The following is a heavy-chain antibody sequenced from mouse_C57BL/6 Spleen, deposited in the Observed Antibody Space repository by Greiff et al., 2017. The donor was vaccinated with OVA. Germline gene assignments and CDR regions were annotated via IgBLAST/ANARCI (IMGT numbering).Heavy chain of an antibody. CDR2: ISGGGGNT. D-gene: IGHD2-2*01. Sequence: EVKLVESGGGLVKPGGSLKLSCAASGFTFSSYTMSWVRQTPEKRLEWVATISGGGGNTYYPDSVKGRFTISRDNAKNTLYLQMSSLRSEDTALYYCARRGYYGYDGWYFDVWGTGTTVTVSS. J-gene: IGHJ1*03. CDR1: GFTFSSYT. CDR3: ARRGYYGYDGWYFDV. V-gene: IGHV5-9*01.